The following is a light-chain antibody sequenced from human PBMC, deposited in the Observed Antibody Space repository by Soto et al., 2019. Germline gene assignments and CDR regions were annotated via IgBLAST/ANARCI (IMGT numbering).Light chain of an antibody. CDR3: ATWDESLNGYL. CDR2: TNN. Sequence: QSVLTQPPSASGTPGQRITISCSGSGSNIGRNTVTWYQQLPGTAPKLLIYTNNQRPSGVPDRFSGSRSGTSASLAISGIQSGDEADYYCATWDESLNGYLFGTGTKVTV. CDR1: GSNIGRNT. J-gene: IGLJ1*01. V-gene: IGLV1-44*01.